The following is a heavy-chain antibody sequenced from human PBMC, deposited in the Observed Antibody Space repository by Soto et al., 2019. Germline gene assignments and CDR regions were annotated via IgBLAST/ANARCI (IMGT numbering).Heavy chain of an antibody. J-gene: IGHJ4*02. D-gene: IGHD3-22*01. Sequence: SGPTLVKPTQTLTLTCTFSGFSLSTSGVGVGWIRQPPGKALEWLALIYWNDDKRYSPSLKSRLTITKDTSKNQVVLTMTNMDPVDTATYYCAHASSGYYFDYWGQGTLVTISS. CDR1: GFSLSTSGVG. CDR2: IYWNDDK. CDR3: AHASSGYYFDY. V-gene: IGHV2-5*01.